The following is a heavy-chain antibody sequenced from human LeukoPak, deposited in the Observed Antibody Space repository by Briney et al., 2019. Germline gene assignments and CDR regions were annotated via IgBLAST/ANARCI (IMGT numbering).Heavy chain of an antibody. CDR1: GYTFTSNY. Sequence: ASVKVSCKASGYTFTSNYMHWVRQAPGQGLEWMGIINPSGGGTSYAQKFQGRVTMTRDMSTSTVYMELSSLRSEDTAVYYCARLAAPKYYFDYWGQGTLVTVSS. CDR2: INPSGGGT. D-gene: IGHD6-6*01. V-gene: IGHV1-46*01. CDR3: ARLAAPKYYFDY. J-gene: IGHJ4*02.